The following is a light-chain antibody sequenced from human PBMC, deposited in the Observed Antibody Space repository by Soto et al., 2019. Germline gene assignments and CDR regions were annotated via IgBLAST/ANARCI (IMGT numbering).Light chain of an antibody. CDR1: QSVTANH. CDR3: RQYCSPLWT. J-gene: IGKJ1*01. CDR2: AAS. Sequence: EIALTQSPGTLSLSPGERATLSCRASQSVTANHLAWYQQKPGQAPRLLIYAASIGATGIPDRFSGSGSGTDFTLTISRLEPEDSAVYYWRQYCSPLWTFGQGTKVEIK. V-gene: IGKV3-20*01.